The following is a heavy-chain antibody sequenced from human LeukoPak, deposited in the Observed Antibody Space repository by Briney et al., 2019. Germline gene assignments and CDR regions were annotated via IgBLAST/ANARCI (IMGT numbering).Heavy chain of an antibody. Sequence: GRSLRLSCAASGFTFSSYGMHWVRQAPGKGLEWMGGFDPEDGETIYAQKFQGRVTMTEDTSTDTAYMELSSLRSEDTAVYYCATDHSGYAAYFDYWGQGTLVTVSS. CDR3: ATDHSGYAAYFDY. CDR1: GFTFSSYG. CDR2: FDPEDGET. V-gene: IGHV1-24*01. J-gene: IGHJ4*02. D-gene: IGHD5-12*01.